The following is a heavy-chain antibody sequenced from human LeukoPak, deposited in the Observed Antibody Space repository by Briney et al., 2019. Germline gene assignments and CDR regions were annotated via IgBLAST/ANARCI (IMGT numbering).Heavy chain of an antibody. Sequence: SETLSLTCTVSGGSISSSSYYWGWIRQPPGKGLEWIGSIYYSGSTYYNPSLKSRVTISVDTSKNQFSLKLSSVTAADTAVYYCARSVRRLYGSGRSNWFDPWGQGTLVTVSS. CDR1: GGSISSSSYY. D-gene: IGHD3-10*01. CDR2: IYYSGST. CDR3: ARSVRRLYGSGRSNWFDP. V-gene: IGHV4-39*07. J-gene: IGHJ5*02.